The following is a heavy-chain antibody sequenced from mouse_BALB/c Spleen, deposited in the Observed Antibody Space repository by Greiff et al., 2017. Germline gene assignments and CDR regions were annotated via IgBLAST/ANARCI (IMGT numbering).Heavy chain of an antibody. CDR2: INPSNGGT. Sequence: QVQLKQPGAELVKPGASVKLSCKASGYTFTSYYMYWVKQRPGQGLEWIGGINPSNGGTNFNEKFKSKATLTVDKSSSTAYMQLSSLTSEDSAVYYCTRRDYRDFPFAYWGQGTLVTVSA. V-gene: IGHV1S81*02. D-gene: IGHD2-13*01. J-gene: IGHJ3*01. CDR3: TRRDYRDFPFAY. CDR1: GYTFTSYY.